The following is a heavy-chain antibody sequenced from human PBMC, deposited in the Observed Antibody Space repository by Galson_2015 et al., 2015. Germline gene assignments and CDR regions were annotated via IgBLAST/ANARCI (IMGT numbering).Heavy chain of an antibody. V-gene: IGHV5-51*01. J-gene: IGHJ6*02. CDR3: ARHRAAGGGYYYGMDV. CDR1: GYRFSNYW. Sequence: QSGAEVKKAGESLAISCTTSGYRFSNYWIAWARQMPGKGLEWMGIINPGDSDTSYSPSLQGQVTISVDKSMNTAYLQWSSLKASDTAMYYCARHRAAGGGYYYGMDVWGQGTLVTVSS. D-gene: IGHD6-13*01. CDR2: INPGDSDT.